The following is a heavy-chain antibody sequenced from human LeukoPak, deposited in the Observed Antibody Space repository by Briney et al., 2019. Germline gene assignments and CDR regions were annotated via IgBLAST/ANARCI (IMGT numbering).Heavy chain of an antibody. V-gene: IGHV3-21*01. J-gene: IGHJ4*02. CDR3: ASYSSGWYFIGC. Sequence: TGGSLRLSCAASGFTSSSYSMNWVRQAPGKGLEWVSSISSSSSYIYYADSVKGRFTISRDNAKNSLYLQMNSLGAEDTAVYYCASYSSGWYFIGCWGQGTLVTVSS. CDR2: ISSSSSYI. CDR1: GFTSSSYS. D-gene: IGHD6-19*01.